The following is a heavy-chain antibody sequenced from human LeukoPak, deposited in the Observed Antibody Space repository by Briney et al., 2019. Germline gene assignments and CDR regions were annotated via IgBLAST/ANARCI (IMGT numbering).Heavy chain of an antibody. CDR3: ARRDVSGYYIY. Sequence: PSETLSLTCTVSGGSISSYYWSWIRQPPGKGLEWIGYIQDSGSTNYNPSLKSRVTISGDTSTNQLFLTLSSVTAADTAFYYCARRDVSGYYIYWGQGTLVTVSS. V-gene: IGHV4-59*01. J-gene: IGHJ4*02. CDR2: IQDSGST. D-gene: IGHD3-22*01. CDR1: GGSISSYY.